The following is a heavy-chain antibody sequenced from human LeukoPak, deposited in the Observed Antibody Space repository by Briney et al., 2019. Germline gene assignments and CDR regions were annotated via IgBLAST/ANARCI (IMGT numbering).Heavy chain of an antibody. J-gene: IGHJ4*02. V-gene: IGHV3-23*01. CDR1: GFTFSSYA. Sequence: GGSLRLSCAASGFTFSSYAMSWVRQAPGKGLEWVSTITDDGYNTYSADSVKGRITFSRDNSKNTLSLQLRSLRAEDTAVYYCAKDLSYTSGASDHWGQGTLVTVSS. CDR3: AKDLSYTSGASDH. D-gene: IGHD6-19*01. CDR2: ITDDGYNT.